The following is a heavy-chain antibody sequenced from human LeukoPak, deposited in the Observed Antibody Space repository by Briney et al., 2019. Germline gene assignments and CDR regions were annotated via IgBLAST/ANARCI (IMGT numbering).Heavy chain of an antibody. CDR3: AGANYYGSGSYFIFDY. V-gene: IGHV4-59*01. CDR1: GCSISSYY. CDR2: IYYSGST. Sequence: SETLSLTCTVSGCSISSYYWSWIPQPPGRGLEWIGYIYYSGSTNYNPSRKSRVTISVDTSKNQFALKLSSVTAADTAVYYCAGANYYGSGSYFIFDYWGQGTLVTVSS. D-gene: IGHD3-10*01. J-gene: IGHJ4*02.